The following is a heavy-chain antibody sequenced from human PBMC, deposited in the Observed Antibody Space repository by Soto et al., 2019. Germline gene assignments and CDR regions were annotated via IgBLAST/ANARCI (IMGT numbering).Heavy chain of an antibody. J-gene: IGHJ4*02. D-gene: IGHD3-22*01. CDR2: TYYRSKWYN. V-gene: IGHV6-1*01. CDR1: GDSVSSNSAA. Sequence: PSQTLSLTCAISGDSVSSNSAAWNWIRQSPSRGLEWLGRTYYRSKWYNDYAVSVKSRITINPDTSKNQFSLQLNSVTPEDTAVYYCARSLAGYYDRSGSPLFDYWGQGTLVTVSS. CDR3: ARSLAGYYDRSGSPLFDY.